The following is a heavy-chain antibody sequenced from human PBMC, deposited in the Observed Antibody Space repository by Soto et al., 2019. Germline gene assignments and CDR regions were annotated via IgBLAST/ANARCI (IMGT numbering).Heavy chain of an antibody. CDR1: GFSFSPYT. D-gene: IGHD3-22*01. Sequence: EVQLLESGGGLVQPGGSLRLSCAASGFSFSPYTMNWVRQAPGKGLEWVSAISGSGSSTYYADSVKGRFTISRDNSKSTLYLEMNSLRDDDTAVYYSAKAVMIVLYGMDVWGQGTTVTVSS. CDR3: AKAVMIVLYGMDV. J-gene: IGHJ6*02. CDR2: ISGSGSST. V-gene: IGHV3-23*01.